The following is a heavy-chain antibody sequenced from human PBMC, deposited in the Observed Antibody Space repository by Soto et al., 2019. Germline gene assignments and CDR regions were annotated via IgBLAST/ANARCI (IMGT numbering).Heavy chain of an antibody. Sequence: EVQLVESGGGLVKPGGSLRLSCAASGFTFSSYSMNWVRQAPGKGLEWVSSISSSSSYIYYADSVKGRFTISRDNAKNSLYLQMNSLRAEDTAVYYCARVPHPYQLLPPYSDYWGQGTLVTVSS. J-gene: IGHJ4*02. CDR3: ARVPHPYQLLPPYSDY. V-gene: IGHV3-21*01. CDR1: GFTFSSYS. D-gene: IGHD2-2*01. CDR2: ISSSSSYI.